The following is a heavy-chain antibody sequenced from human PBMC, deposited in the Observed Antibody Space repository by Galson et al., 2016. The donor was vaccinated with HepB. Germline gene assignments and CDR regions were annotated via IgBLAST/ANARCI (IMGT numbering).Heavy chain of an antibody. V-gene: IGHV3-13*01. Sequence: SLRLSCAASGFTFSSYDMHWVRQGTGKGLEWVSGIGTAGDTYYPDSVKGRFTISRDNAKNSVSLHMNSLRAEDTAVYYCAREQYYDTSAFYGKIGETGLDVWGQGTTVTVSS. D-gene: IGHD3-22*01. J-gene: IGHJ6*02. CDR1: GFTFSSYD. CDR2: IGTAGDT. CDR3: AREQYYDTSAFYGKIGETGLDV.